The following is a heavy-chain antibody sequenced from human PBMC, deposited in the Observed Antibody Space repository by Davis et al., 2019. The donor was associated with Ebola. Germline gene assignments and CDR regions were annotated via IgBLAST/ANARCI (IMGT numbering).Heavy chain of an antibody. D-gene: IGHD6-13*01. CDR1: GGSISSYY. V-gene: IGHV4-59*08. J-gene: IGHJ1*01. CDR3: ARQRGQQLGYFQH. Sequence: PSETLSLTCTVSGGSISSYYWSWIRQPPGKGLEWIGYIYYSGSTNYNPSLKSRVTISVDTSKNQFSLKLSSVTAADTAVYYCARQRGQQLGYFQHWGQGTLVTVSS. CDR2: IYYSGST.